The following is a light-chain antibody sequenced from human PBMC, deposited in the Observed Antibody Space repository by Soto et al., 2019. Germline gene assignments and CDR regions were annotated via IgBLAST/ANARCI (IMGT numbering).Light chain of an antibody. V-gene: IGKV3-15*01. J-gene: IGKJ1*01. CDR3: QQYNNWPQT. Sequence: ETMMTQAPDTLSVSLGEIATLSFGASQSLRSSLAWYQQKPGQAPRLLIYDASTRATGIPARFSGSGSGTDFTLTISGLQSEDFAVYYCQQYNNWPQTFGQGTKVDIK. CDR1: QSLRSS. CDR2: DAS.